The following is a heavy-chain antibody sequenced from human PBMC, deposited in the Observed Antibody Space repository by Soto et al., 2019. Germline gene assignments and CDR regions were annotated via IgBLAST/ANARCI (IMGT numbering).Heavy chain of an antibody. CDR3: ARANSSTWYKLEYKWFDH. J-gene: IGHJ5*02. CDR1: GASINDFD. V-gene: IGHV4-59*01. Sequence: XEIMSLTCTVSGASINDFDWSWIRQTPGKGLEWVGFMYYSETTKYNPSLKGRVNMSLDTSKNQVSLHLKSVTAADTAVYYCARANSSTWYKLEYKWFDHWGQGTQVTVSS. CDR2: MYYSETT. D-gene: IGHD6-13*01.